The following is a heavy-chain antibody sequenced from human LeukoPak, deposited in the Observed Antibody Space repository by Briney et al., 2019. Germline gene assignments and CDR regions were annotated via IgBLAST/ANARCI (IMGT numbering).Heavy chain of an antibody. Sequence: SETLSLTCTVSGDSISSSSYCWDWIRQPPGKGLEWIGSIYYTGSTYYNPSLKSRATMSVDTSENQFSLELTSVTAADTAVYYCARHQVGATSPFDYWGQGTLVTVSS. D-gene: IGHD1-26*01. V-gene: IGHV4-39*01. CDR3: ARHQVGATSPFDY. J-gene: IGHJ4*02. CDR2: IYYTGST. CDR1: GDSISSSSYC.